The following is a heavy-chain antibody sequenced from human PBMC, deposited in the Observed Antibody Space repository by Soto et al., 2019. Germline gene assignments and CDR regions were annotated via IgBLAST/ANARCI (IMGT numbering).Heavy chain of an antibody. J-gene: IGHJ5*02. V-gene: IGHV4-39*01. CDR1: GCSMGSVEEY. CDR2: VYYVGSP. CDR3: ATIIIPGTRHTDFDH. Sequence: XEALCVRCPVAGCSMGSVEEYWAWIRQAPGKGMEWIGSVYYVGSPFYNPSLKSRVTMCIATTKNQFSLNLTSATATDTAVYYCATIIIPGTRHTDFDHRGQGKSFTVSS.